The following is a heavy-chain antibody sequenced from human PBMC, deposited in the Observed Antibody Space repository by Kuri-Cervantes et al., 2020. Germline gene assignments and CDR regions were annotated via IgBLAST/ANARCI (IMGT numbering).Heavy chain of an antibody. V-gene: IGHV3-7*01. CDR1: GFAFSTHS. CDR2: INPDGRDK. CDR3: AKREQAAYGGVDY. D-gene: IGHD4-23*01. Sequence: GGSLRLSCAASGFAFSTHSMTWFRQAPGKGLEWVANINPDGRDKNYLDSAKGRFTISRDNSKNTVYLQMDSLRADDTAVYYCAKREQAAYGGVDYWGQGTLVTVSS. J-gene: IGHJ4*02.